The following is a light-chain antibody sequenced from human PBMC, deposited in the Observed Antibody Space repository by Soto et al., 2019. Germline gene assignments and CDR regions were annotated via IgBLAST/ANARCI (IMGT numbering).Light chain of an antibody. CDR1: QSINTW. V-gene: IGKV1-5*01. CDR3: QQYPVYDLYT. J-gene: IGKJ2*01. CDR2: DAS. Sequence: DIHMTQSPSTLSASVGDRVTITCRASQSINTWLAWYQQKPGKAPNLLIYDASSLKSGVPSRFSGSGSGTEFTLTISNLQPDDFATYHCQQYPVYDLYTFGQGTKLEIK.